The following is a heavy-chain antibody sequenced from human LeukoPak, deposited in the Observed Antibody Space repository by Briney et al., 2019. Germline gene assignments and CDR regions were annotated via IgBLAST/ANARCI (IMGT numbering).Heavy chain of an antibody. V-gene: IGHV3-21*06. Sequence: GGSLRLSCAASGFTFKDYTMNWVRQSPGKGLQWVSYVSFGSSYISYADSLKGRFTISRDDAKCSVYLEMTSLRTDDTAVYYCARASTEYAVTDGFDTWGPGTLVTVSS. CDR1: GFTFKDYT. CDR3: ARASTEYAVTDGFDT. CDR2: VSFGSSYI. J-gene: IGHJ5*02. D-gene: IGHD4-17*01.